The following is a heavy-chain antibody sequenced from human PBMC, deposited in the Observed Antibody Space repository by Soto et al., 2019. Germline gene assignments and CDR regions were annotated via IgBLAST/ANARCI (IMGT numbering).Heavy chain of an antibody. CDR1: GFSFSTYA. V-gene: IGHV3-23*01. D-gene: IGHD6-6*01. CDR3: VNNAEYQLVSWFET. CDR2: ISAGGGSP. J-gene: IGHJ5*02. Sequence: EVQVLESGGGLVQPGGSLRLSCAASGFSFSTYAMSWVRQAPGKGLEWVSGISAGGGSPFIADSVKGRFIISRDNAKDTLYLQMNSLTVEDTAIYYCVNNAEYQLVSWFETWGQGTLVTVSS.